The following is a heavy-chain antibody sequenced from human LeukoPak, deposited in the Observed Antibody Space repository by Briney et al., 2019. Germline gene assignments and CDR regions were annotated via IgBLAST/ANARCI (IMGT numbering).Heavy chain of an antibody. J-gene: IGHJ4*02. D-gene: IGHD2-15*01. V-gene: IGHV3-30*18. CDR3: AKGLGYCSGGSCYSTLWY. CDR2: ISYDGSNK. CDR1: GFTFSSYG. Sequence: PGGSLRLSCAASGFTFSSYGMNWVRQAPGKGLEWVAVISYDGSNKYYADSVKGRFTISRDNSKNTLYPQMNSLRAEDTAVYYCAKGLGYCSGGSCYSTLWYWGQGTLVTVSS.